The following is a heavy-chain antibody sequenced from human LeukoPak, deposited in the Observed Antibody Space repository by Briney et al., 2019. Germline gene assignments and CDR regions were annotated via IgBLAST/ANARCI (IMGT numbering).Heavy chain of an antibody. Sequence: SETLSLTCTVSGGSISRYYWSWIRQPPGKGLEWIGYIYYSGSTNYNPSLKSRVTISVDTSKNQFSLKLSSVTAADTAVYYCATYHTHIKREFDYWGQGTLVTVSS. CDR1: GGSISRYY. CDR2: IYYSGST. D-gene: IGHD1-14*01. CDR3: ATYHTHIKREFDY. V-gene: IGHV4-59*12. J-gene: IGHJ4*02.